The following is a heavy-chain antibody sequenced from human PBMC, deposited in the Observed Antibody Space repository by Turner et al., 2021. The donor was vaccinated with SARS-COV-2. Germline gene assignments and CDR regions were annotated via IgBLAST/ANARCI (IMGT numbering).Heavy chain of an antibody. CDR3: ARDYGDYYFDY. Sequence: EVQLLEPGGGLLQPGGSLRLSCAASGFTVSSNYMSWVREAPGKGLEWVSVIYSGGSTYYTDSVKGRFTISRDNSKNTLYLQMSSLRAEDTAVYYCARDYGDYYFDYWGQGALVTVSS. CDR1: GFTVSSNY. D-gene: IGHD4-17*01. J-gene: IGHJ4*02. CDR2: IYSGGST. V-gene: IGHV3-53*01.